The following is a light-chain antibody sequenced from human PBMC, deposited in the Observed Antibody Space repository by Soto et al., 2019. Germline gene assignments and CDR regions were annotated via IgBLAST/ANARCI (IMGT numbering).Light chain of an antibody. CDR2: GNS. V-gene: IGLV1-40*01. Sequence: QCVLTQPPSVSGAPGQGVTISCTGSSSNIGAGYDVHWYQQLPGTAPKLLIYGNSNRPSGVPDRFSGSKSGTSASLAITGLQAEDEADYYCQSYDSSLSGVVFGGGTKVTVL. CDR1: SSNIGAGYD. J-gene: IGLJ2*01. CDR3: QSYDSSLSGVV.